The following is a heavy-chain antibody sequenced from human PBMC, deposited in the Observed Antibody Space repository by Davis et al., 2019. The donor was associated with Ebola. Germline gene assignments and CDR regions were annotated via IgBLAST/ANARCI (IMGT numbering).Heavy chain of an antibody. J-gene: IGHJ4*02. V-gene: IGHV3-30*04. CDR1: GFTFSNFG. CDR3: ARVAGSQPMGDY. CDR2: ISNDGRQK. D-gene: IGHD6-19*01. Sequence: GESLKISCAASGFTFSNFGLHWVRQAPGGGLEWVAVISNDGRQKYYADSVKGRFTVSRDKSKKMLYLQMNGLRPDDAAVYYCARVAGSQPMGDYWGQGTLVTVSS.